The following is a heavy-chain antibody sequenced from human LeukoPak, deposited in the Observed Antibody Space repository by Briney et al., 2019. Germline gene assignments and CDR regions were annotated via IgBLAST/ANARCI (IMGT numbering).Heavy chain of an antibody. Sequence: PGRSLRLSCAASGFTFSSYSMNWVRQAPGKGLEWVSSISSSSSYIYYADSVKGRFTISRDNAKNSLYLQMNSLRAEDTAVYYCARVGYDSSGYYVQWGQGTLVTVSS. CDR3: ARVGYDSSGYYVQ. D-gene: IGHD3-22*01. CDR2: ISSSSSYI. V-gene: IGHV3-21*01. J-gene: IGHJ4*02. CDR1: GFTFSSYS.